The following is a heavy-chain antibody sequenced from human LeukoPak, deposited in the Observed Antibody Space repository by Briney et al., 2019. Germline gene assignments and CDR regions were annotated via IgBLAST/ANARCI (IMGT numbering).Heavy chain of an antibody. CDR2: ISGSAGST. J-gene: IGHJ4*02. V-gene: IGHV3-23*01. CDR1: GFTFSSYA. Sequence: GGSLRLSCTASGFTFSSYAMSWVRQSPGKGLEWVSAISGSAGSTYYADSVKGRFTISRDNSKNTLYLQMNSLRAEDTAVYYCARDFGRWFIDYWGQGTLVTVSS. CDR3: ARDFGRWFIDY. D-gene: IGHD4-23*01.